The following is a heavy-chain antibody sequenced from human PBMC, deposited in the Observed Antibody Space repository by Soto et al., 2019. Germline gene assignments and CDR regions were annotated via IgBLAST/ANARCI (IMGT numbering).Heavy chain of an antibody. J-gene: IGHJ4*02. V-gene: IGHV4-31*03. CDR2: IYYRGST. Sequence: QVQLQESGPGLVKPSQTLSLTCTVSGGSISSGGYYWSWIRQHPGKGLEWIGYIYYRGSTYYNPSLKSRVTTSVDTSKNQFSLELRSVTAADTAVYYCARDDPHYYGSGSYFDYWGQGTLVTVSS. CDR1: GGSISSGGYY. CDR3: ARDDPHYYGSGSYFDY. D-gene: IGHD3-10*01.